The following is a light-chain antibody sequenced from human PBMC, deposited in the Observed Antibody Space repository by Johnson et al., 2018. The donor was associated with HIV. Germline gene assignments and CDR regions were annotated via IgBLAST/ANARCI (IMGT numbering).Light chain of an antibody. J-gene: IGLJ1*01. Sequence: SVLTQPPSVSAAPGQKVTISCSGSSSNIGRNYVSWYQQLPGTAPKLLIFDNNKRPSGIPDRFSASKSCTSATLGITGPQTGDEADYYCGTWDSSLSAYVFGTGTKVTVL. CDR2: DNN. CDR1: SSNIGRNY. V-gene: IGLV1-51*01. CDR3: GTWDSSLSAYV.